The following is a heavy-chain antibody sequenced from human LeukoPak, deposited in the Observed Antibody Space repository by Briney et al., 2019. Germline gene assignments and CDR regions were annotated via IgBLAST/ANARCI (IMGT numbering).Heavy chain of an antibody. CDR3: ARQEDSRGYYHYY. CDR2: INPSGGYT. CDR1: GYTFTNYY. J-gene: IGHJ4*02. Sequence: ASVKVSCKASGYTFTNYYVHWVRQAPGQGLEWMGIINPSGGYTTYAQKFQGRVTMTRDTSTSTVSMELSSLRSEDTAVYFCARQEDSRGYYHYYWGQGTLVTVSS. V-gene: IGHV1-46*01. D-gene: IGHD3-22*01.